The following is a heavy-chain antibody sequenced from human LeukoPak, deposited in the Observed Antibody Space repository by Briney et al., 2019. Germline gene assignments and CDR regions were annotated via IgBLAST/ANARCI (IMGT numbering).Heavy chain of an antibody. Sequence: GGPLRLSCAASGLPLSLYWMNWVRQAPGKGLEWVANIKQDGSVKHYVDSVKGRFTISRDNAKNSLFLQMDSLTAEDTAMYFCASHPYHDNNAYLNHWGQGTLVTVSS. V-gene: IGHV3-7*01. D-gene: IGHD3-16*01. CDR3: ASHPYHDNNAYLNH. J-gene: IGHJ4*02. CDR2: IKQDGSVK. CDR1: GLPLSLYW.